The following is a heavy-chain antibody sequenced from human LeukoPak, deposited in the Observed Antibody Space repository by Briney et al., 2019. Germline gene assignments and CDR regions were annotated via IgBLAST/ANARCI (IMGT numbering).Heavy chain of an antibody. Sequence: GGSLRLSCAASGFTFSSYSMNWVRQAPGKGLEWVSSISSSNSYIYADSVKGRFTISRDNAKNSLYLQMNSLRAEDTAVYYCASGEFDYWGQGTLVTVSS. CDR2: ISSSNSYI. J-gene: IGHJ4*02. D-gene: IGHD3-10*01. V-gene: IGHV3-21*01. CDR1: GFTFSSYS. CDR3: ASGEFDY.